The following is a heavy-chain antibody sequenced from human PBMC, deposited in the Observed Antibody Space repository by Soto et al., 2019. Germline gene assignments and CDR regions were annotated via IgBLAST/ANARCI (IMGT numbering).Heavy chain of an antibody. D-gene: IGHD6-19*01. CDR2: INPNSGGT. V-gene: IGHV1-2*02. J-gene: IGHJ5*02. CDR3: AREGGPASSGWYGKRGDWFDP. Sequence: QVQLVQSGAEVKKPGASVKVSCKASGYTFTGYYMHWVRQAPGQGLEWMGWINPNSGGTNYAQKFQGRVTMTRDTSISTAYMELSRLRSDDTAVYYCAREGGPASSGWYGKRGDWFDPWGQGTLVTVSS. CDR1: GYTFTGYY.